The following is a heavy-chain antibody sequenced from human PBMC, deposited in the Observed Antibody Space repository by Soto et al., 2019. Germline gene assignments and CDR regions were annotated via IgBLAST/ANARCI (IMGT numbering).Heavy chain of an antibody. D-gene: IGHD4-17*01. J-gene: IGHJ4*02. V-gene: IGHV3-30*04. CDR2: ISDDGKSE. Sequence: GGSLRLSCAASGLTFSSLAMHWVRQAPGKGLEWVAVISDDGKSEHYADSVKGRFTISRDNSKNTLYLQMNSLIPEDTAVYYCARNDYGQYYFDYWGQGTLVTVSS. CDR3: ARNDYGQYYFDY. CDR1: GLTFSSLA.